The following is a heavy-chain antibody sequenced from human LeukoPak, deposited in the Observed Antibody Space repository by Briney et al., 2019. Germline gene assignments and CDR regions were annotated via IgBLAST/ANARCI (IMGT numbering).Heavy chain of an antibody. CDR1: GGSFSGYY. J-gene: IGHJ4*02. CDR2: INHSGST. CDR3: AGTRRYNPDY. D-gene: IGHD5-24*01. V-gene: IGHV4-34*01. Sequence: TSETLSLTCAVYGGSFSGYYWSWIRQPPGKGLEWIGEINHSGSTNYNPSLKSRVTISVDTSKNQFPLKLSSVTAADTAVYYCAGTRRYNPDYWGQGTLVTVSS.